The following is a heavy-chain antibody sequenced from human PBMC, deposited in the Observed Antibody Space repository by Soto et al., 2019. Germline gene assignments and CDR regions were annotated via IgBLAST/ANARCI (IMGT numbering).Heavy chain of an antibody. D-gene: IGHD6-6*01. Sequence: GGSLRLSCAASGFTFSSYWMSWVRQAPGKGLEWVANIKQDGSEKYYVDSVKGRFTISRDNAKNSLYLQMNSLRAEDTAVYYCARFTSYSSSSPVFDYWGQGTLVTVSS. CDR1: GFTFSSYW. CDR3: ARFTSYSSSSPVFDY. J-gene: IGHJ4*02. V-gene: IGHV3-7*01. CDR2: IKQDGSEK.